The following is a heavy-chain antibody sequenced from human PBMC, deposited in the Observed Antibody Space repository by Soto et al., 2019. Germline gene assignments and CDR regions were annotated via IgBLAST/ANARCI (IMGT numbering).Heavy chain of an antibody. J-gene: IGHJ4*02. CDR3: AKEAEENENVPIPGDN. CDR2: LSGSGTMR. V-gene: IGHV3-23*01. CDR1: GFSFRNYA. Sequence: EVQLLESGGGLVQPGGSLRLSCAASGFSFRNYAMTWVRQAPGKGPEWVSGLSGSGTMRYYADSVRGRFIISRDNAKNTLFLQMDNLRVEDSAVYYCAKEAEENENVPIPGDNWGQGTPVTVSS. D-gene: IGHD1-1*01.